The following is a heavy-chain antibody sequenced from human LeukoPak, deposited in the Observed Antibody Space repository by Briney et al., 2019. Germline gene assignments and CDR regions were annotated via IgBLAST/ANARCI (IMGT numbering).Heavy chain of an antibody. CDR1: GYAFTDYC. V-gene: IGHV1-2*02. Sequence: ASVKVSCKASGYAFTDYCLHWVRQAPGQGLEWMGWITPNSGGTNYAQKFQGRVTMTRDKSISTAYMELSRLRSDDTAVYYCARYDYSNLDMAEYFQHWGQGTLVSVSS. D-gene: IGHD4-11*01. CDR3: ARYDYSNLDMAEYFQH. J-gene: IGHJ1*01. CDR2: ITPNSGGT.